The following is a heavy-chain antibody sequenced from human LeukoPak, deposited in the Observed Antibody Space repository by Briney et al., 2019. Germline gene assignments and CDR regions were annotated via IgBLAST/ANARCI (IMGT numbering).Heavy chain of an antibody. J-gene: IGHJ4*02. CDR1: GFTFSSYA. Sequence: GGSLRLSCAASGFTFSSYAMHWVRQAPGKGLEYVSAISSNGGSTYYANSAKGRFTISRDNSKNTLYLQMGSLRAEDMAVYYCARAHDLYGSGSYYISPSDYWGLGTLVTVSS. CDR3: ARAHDLYGSGSYYISPSDY. D-gene: IGHD3-10*01. CDR2: ISSNGGST. V-gene: IGHV3-64*01.